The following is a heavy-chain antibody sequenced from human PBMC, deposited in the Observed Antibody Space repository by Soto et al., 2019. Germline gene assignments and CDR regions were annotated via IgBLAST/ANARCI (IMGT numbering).Heavy chain of an antibody. V-gene: IGHV4-39*01. Sequence: ETLSLTCTVSGGSISSSSYYWSWIRQPPGKGLEWIGSIYYSGSTYYNPSLKSRVTISVDTSKNQFSLKLSSVTAADTAVYYCARNYYDFWSGYSAPIDYWGQGTLVTVSS. CDR2: IYYSGST. CDR1: GGSISSSSYY. J-gene: IGHJ4*02. CDR3: ARNYYDFWSGYSAPIDY. D-gene: IGHD3-3*01.